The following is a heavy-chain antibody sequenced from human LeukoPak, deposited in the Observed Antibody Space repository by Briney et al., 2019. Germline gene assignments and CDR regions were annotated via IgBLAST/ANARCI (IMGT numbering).Heavy chain of an antibody. CDR1: GFTFDDG. V-gene: IGHV3-20*04. CDR3: ANNFGLDY. Sequence: PGGSLRLSCAASGFTFDDGMSWVRQAPGKGLEWVSGINWNGGSTGYADSVKGRFTISRDNSKNTLYLEMNSLRAEDTAVYYCANNFGLDYWGQGTLVTVSS. J-gene: IGHJ4*02. CDR2: INWNGGST. D-gene: IGHD1-20*01.